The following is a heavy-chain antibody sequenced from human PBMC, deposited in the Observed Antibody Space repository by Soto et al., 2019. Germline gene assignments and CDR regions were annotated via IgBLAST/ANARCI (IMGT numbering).Heavy chain of an antibody. J-gene: IGHJ5*01. D-gene: IGHD4-17*01. CDR2: ISGSGGST. Sequence: EVQLLESGGGLVQPGGSLRLSCAASGFTFSSYAMSGVRQAPGKGLEWVSAISGSGGSTYYADSVKGRFTISRDNSKNPLYLQMNSLRSEDTSVYYCAKPSVPRPRKTVTFDFWGQGSLVTISS. V-gene: IGHV3-23*01. CDR3: AKPSVPRPRKTVTFDF. CDR1: GFTFSSYA.